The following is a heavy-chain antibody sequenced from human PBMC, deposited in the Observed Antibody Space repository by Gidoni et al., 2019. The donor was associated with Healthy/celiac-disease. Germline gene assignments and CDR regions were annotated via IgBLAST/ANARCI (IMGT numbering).Heavy chain of an antibody. CDR2: IYWNDDK. V-gene: IGHV2-5*01. J-gene: IGHJ4*02. Sequence: QITLKESGPTLVKPTQTLTLTCTFSGFSLSTSGGGVGWIRQPPGKALEWLALIYWNDDKRYSPSLKSRLTITKDTSKNQVVLTMTNMDPVDTATYYCAHRRSLEWLNRDYYFDYWGQGTLVTVSS. CDR1: GFSLSTSGGG. D-gene: IGHD3-3*01. CDR3: AHRRSLEWLNRDYYFDY.